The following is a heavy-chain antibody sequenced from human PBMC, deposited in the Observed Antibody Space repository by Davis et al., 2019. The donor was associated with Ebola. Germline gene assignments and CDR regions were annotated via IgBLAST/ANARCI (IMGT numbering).Heavy chain of an antibody. Sequence: GESLKISCAASGFTFSSYEMNWVRQAPGKGLEWVSYISGSGSTIYYADSVKGRFTISRDNAKNSLYLQMNSLRAEDTAVYYCARECSGGSCYSYYGMDVWGQGTTVTVSS. D-gene: IGHD2-15*01. CDR3: ARECSGGSCYSYYGMDV. V-gene: IGHV3-48*03. J-gene: IGHJ6*02. CDR2: ISGSGSTI. CDR1: GFTFSSYE.